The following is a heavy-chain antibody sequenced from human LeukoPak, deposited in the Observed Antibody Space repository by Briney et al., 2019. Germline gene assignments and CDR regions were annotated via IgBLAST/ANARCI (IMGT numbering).Heavy chain of an antibody. V-gene: IGHV3-23*01. Sequence: GGSLRLSCAASGFTLSSYAMSWVRQAPGKGLEWASSISASGGSTNYADSVKGRFTISRDNSKNTVYLQMNSLRAEDTAVYYCAKVMKGSERLTMVRGVIIKTAGLYYMDVWGKGTTITVSS. D-gene: IGHD3-10*01. CDR3: AKVMKGSERLTMVRGVIIKTAGLYYMDV. CDR1: GFTLSSYA. CDR2: ISASGGST. J-gene: IGHJ6*03.